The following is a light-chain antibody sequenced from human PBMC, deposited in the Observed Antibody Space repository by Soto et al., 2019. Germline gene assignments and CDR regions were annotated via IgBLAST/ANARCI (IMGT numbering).Light chain of an antibody. J-gene: IGLJ1*01. Sequence: QCLLTQPRSVSGSPGQSFTISCTGTISDVGGYNYVSWYQQHPGKAPKLMIYDVSKRPSGVPDRFSGSKSGNTASLTISGLQAEDEADYYCCSYAGSYTYVFGTGTKVTVL. V-gene: IGLV2-11*01. CDR1: ISDVGGYNY. CDR2: DVS. CDR3: CSYAGSYTYV.